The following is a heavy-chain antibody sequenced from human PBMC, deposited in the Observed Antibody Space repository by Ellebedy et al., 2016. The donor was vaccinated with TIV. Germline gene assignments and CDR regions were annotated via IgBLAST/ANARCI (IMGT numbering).Heavy chain of an antibody. CDR2: INPNSGGT. Sequence: ASVKVSCKASGYTFTGYYMHWVRQAPGQGLEWMGWINPNSGGTNYAQKFQGWVTMTRDTSISTAYMELSRQRSDDTAVYYCAREQQLDAPYYYYGMDVWGQGTTVTVSS. D-gene: IGHD6-6*01. CDR3: AREQQLDAPYYYYGMDV. V-gene: IGHV1-2*04. CDR1: GYTFTGYY. J-gene: IGHJ6*02.